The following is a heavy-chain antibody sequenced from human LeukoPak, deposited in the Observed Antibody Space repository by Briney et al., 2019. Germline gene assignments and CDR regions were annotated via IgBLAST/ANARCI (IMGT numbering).Heavy chain of an antibody. V-gene: IGHV3-9*01. Sequence: PGGSLRLSCAASGFTFDDYAMHWVRQAPGKGLEWVSGISWNSGSIGYADSVKGRFTISRDNAKNSLYLQMNGLRAEDTALYYCAKMGSNYGSFDYWGQGTLVTVSS. CDR2: ISWNSGSI. D-gene: IGHD4-11*01. CDR1: GFTFDDYA. J-gene: IGHJ4*02. CDR3: AKMGSNYGSFDY.